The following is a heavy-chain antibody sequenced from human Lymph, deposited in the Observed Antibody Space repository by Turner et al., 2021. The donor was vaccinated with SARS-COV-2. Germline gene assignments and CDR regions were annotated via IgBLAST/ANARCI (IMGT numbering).Heavy chain of an antibody. V-gene: IGHV4-30-4*01. CDR1: GGSISSGDYY. CDR2: IYYSGST. CDR3: DRVVVLRRAYFDY. J-gene: IGHJ4*02. Sequence: QVQLQESGPGLVKPSQTLSLTCTVSGGSISSGDYYWGWIRQPPGKGLEWIGYIYYSGSTFNNPSLKSRVTISVDTSKNQFSLKLSSVTAADTAVYYCDRVVVLRRAYFDYWGQGTLVTVSS. D-gene: IGHD2-8*01.